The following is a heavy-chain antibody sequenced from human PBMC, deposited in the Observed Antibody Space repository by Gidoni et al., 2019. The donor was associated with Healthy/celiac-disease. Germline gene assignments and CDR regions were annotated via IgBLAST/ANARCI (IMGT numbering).Heavy chain of an antibody. D-gene: IGHD3-16*02. J-gene: IGHJ5*02. CDR3: ARGWVPYDYVWGSYPPNWFDP. V-gene: IGHV1-8*01. CDR1: GYTFTSSD. CDR2: MDPNSGNT. Sequence: QVQLVQSGAEVKKPGASVKVPCKASGYTFTSSDINWVRQATGQGLEWMGWMDPNSGNTGYAHKFQGRVTMTRNTSISTAYMELSSLRSEDTAVYYCARGWVPYDYVWGSYPPNWFDPWGQGTLVTVSS.